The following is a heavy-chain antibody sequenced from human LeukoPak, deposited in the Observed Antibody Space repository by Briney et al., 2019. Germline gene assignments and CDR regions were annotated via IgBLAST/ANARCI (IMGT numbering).Heavy chain of an antibody. Sequence: PGGSLRLSCVASGFSFSSYAMSWVRQAPGKGLEWVSSISSSSSYIYYADSVKGRFTISRDNAKNSLYLQMNSLRAEDTAVYYCARVPVRGSGSLENYWGQGTLVTVSS. V-gene: IGHV3-21*01. CDR3: ARVPVRGSGSLENY. D-gene: IGHD3-10*01. J-gene: IGHJ4*02. CDR2: ISSSSSYI. CDR1: GFSFSSYA.